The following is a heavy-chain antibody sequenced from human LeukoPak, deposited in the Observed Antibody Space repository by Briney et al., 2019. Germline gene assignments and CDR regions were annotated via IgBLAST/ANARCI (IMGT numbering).Heavy chain of an antibody. CDR1: GGSFSGDY. D-gene: IGHD6-19*01. Sequence: PSETLSLTCAVSGGSFSGDYWSWIRQPPGKGLEWIGEINRSGSTNYNPSLQSRVSISIDTSKNQFSLKLSSVTAADTAVYYCATFHRWLVRGFDYWGQGTLVTVSS. V-gene: IGHV4-34*01. CDR3: ATFHRWLVRGFDY. J-gene: IGHJ4*02. CDR2: INRSGST.